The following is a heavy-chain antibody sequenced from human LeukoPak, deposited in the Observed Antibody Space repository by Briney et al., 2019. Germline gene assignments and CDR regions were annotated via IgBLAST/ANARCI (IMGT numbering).Heavy chain of an antibody. V-gene: IGHV1-46*01. Sequence: ASVKVSCKASGYTFTTYYMHWVRQAPGQGLEWMGIINPSGGSTSNAQKFQGRVTMTRDTSTSTVYMELRSLRSEDTAVYYCARGPGPADDGGGYCFDYWGQGTLVTVSS. CDR1: GYTFTTYY. D-gene: IGHD3-22*01. J-gene: IGHJ4*02. CDR3: ARGPGPADDGGGYCFDY. CDR2: INPSGGST.